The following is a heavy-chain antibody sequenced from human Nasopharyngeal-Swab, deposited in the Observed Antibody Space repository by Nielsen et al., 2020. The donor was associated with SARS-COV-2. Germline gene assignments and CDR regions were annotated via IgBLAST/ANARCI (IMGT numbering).Heavy chain of an antibody. CDR1: EYTFTDYY. Sequence: ASVKVSCKASEYTFTDYYMHWVRQAPGQGLEWMGRINPNSGDTDYTQKFQGRVTVTRDTSINTVYMELSSLRSDDTAVYYCARDDGDVPGITGSGPPGGYWGQGTLVTVSS. CDR3: ARDDGDVPGITGSGPPGGY. D-gene: IGHD6-13*01. V-gene: IGHV1-2*06. J-gene: IGHJ4*02. CDR2: INPNSGDT.